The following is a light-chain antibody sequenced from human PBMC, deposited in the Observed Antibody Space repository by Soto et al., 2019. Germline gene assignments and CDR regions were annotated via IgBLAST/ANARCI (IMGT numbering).Light chain of an antibody. CDR1: QSFSSK. V-gene: IGKV3-15*01. J-gene: IGKJ1*01. Sequence: EIVLTQSPATLSLSPGERVTLSCRASQSFSSKLSCYQHKPRHPPRILIIHASTNATAIPARCIGSGSWTEFTPTISSLQSEEFALYYCRQYNSGPPATFGQGTKVDIK. CDR2: HAS. CDR3: RQYNSGPPAT.